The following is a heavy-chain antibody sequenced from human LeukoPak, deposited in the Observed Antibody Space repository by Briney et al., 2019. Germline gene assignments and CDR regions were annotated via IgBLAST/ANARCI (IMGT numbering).Heavy chain of an antibody. CDR3: ARPRYYYDSSGQGLGAFDI. D-gene: IGHD3-22*01. V-gene: IGHV4-59*01. CDR1: GGSINNYY. J-gene: IGHJ3*02. CDR2: IYYRGNT. Sequence: SETLSLTCTVSGGSINNYYWSWIRQPPGKGLEWIGYIYYRGNTNYNPSLKSRVTISVDTSKNQFSLNLSSVTAADTAVYYCARPRYYYDSSGQGLGAFDIWGQGTMVTVSS.